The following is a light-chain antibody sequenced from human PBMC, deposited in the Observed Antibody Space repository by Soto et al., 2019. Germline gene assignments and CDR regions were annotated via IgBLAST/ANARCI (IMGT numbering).Light chain of an antibody. V-gene: IGKV3-15*01. Sequence: EIVMTQSPATLSVSPGERATLSCRASQRVSSNLAWYQQKPGQAPRLLIYGASTSATDIPAKFSGSGSGTEFSLTISSLQSEDFALYYCQQYNSWPLTFGGGTKVEIK. CDR3: QQYNSWPLT. CDR1: QRVSSN. CDR2: GAS. J-gene: IGKJ4*01.